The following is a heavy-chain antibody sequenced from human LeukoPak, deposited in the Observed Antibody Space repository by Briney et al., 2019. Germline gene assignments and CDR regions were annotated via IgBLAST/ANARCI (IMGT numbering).Heavy chain of an antibody. CDR2: THSGGNT. V-gene: IGHV3-53*01. CDR1: GLSVSGSY. D-gene: IGHD3-16*02. Sequence: PGGSLRLSCAASGLSVSGSYMSWVRQAPGQGLEWVSVTHSGGNTYYGDSVKGRFFISRDSSENTLYLQMNSLTAEDTAAYYCARDRPFGGVIDGMDVWGQGTTVTVSS. CDR3: ARDRPFGGVIDGMDV. J-gene: IGHJ6*02.